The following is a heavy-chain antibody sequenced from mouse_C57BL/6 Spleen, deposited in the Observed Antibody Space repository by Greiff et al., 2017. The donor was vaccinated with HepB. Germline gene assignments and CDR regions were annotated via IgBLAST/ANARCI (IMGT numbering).Heavy chain of an antibody. Sequence: QVQLQQPGAELVLPGASVTLSCKASGYTFTSYWMHWVKQRPGQGLEWIGEIAPSDSYTNYNQKFKGKSTLTVDKSSSTAYMQLSSLTSEDSAVYYCARPAAQAFDYWGQGTTLTVSS. V-gene: IGHV1-69*01. J-gene: IGHJ2*01. CDR2: IAPSDSYT. CDR3: ARPAAQAFDY. D-gene: IGHD3-2*02. CDR1: GYTFTSYW.